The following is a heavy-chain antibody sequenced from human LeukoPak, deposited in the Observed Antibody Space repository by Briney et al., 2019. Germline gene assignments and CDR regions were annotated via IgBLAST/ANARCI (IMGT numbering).Heavy chain of an antibody. J-gene: IGHJ5*02. CDR1: GFTFITYG. D-gene: IGHD6-19*01. Sequence: PGGTLRLSCAASGFTFITYGMSWVRQAPGKGLEWVSGISGSGATTYYADSVKGRFTISRDNSKNTVYLQMSSLRAEDTAVYYCAKDPRYSSGRGWFDPWGQGTLVTVSS. CDR3: AKDPRYSSGRGWFDP. CDR2: ISGSGATT. V-gene: IGHV3-23*01.